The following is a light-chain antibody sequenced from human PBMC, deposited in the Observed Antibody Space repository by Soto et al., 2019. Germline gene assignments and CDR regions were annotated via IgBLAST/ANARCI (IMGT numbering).Light chain of an antibody. CDR2: GAS. V-gene: IGKV3-20*01. CDR1: QSVTNSF. J-gene: IGKJ1*01. Sequence: EIVLAQPPGTRSLSPGERATLSCRASQSVTNSFLAWYQQKPGQAPRLLIYGASRRATGIPDRFTGSGSGTDFTLTISRLEPEDFAVYYCQQYVSSPWAFGQGTKVDIK. CDR3: QQYVSSPWA.